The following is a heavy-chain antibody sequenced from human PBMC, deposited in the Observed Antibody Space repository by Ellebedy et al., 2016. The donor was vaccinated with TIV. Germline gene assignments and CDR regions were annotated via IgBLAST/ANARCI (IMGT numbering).Heavy chain of an antibody. CDR1: EFTFSYYS. Sequence: GGSLRLXXAASEFTFSYYSMSWVRQAAGKGLEWISYIVGTGTTTYYADSVKGRFTISRDNSKNSLFLQMNSLRDDDTAVYYCARRGNYLGDAFDIWGQGAMVIVSS. CDR2: IVGTGTTT. J-gene: IGHJ3*02. V-gene: IGHV3-48*02. D-gene: IGHD1-26*01. CDR3: ARRGNYLGDAFDI.